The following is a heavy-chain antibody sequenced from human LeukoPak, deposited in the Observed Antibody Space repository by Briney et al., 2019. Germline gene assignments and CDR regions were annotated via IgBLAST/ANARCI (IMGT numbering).Heavy chain of an antibody. V-gene: IGHV1-69*05. Sequence: ASVKVSCKASGGTFSSYAISWVRQAPGQGLEWMGGITPIFGTANYAQKFQGRVTITTDESTSTAYMELSSLRSEDTAVYYCARDGGIAARTDWGQGTLVTVSS. J-gene: IGHJ4*02. CDR3: ARDGGIAARTD. D-gene: IGHD6-6*01. CDR1: GGTFSSYA. CDR2: ITPIFGTA.